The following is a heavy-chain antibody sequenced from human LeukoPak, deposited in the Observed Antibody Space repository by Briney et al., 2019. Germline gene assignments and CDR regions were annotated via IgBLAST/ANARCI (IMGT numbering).Heavy chain of an antibody. CDR3: AKEGDTALVTGYFDL. V-gene: IGHV1-69*13. Sequence: GPSVKVSCKASGGTFGCHVISWVRQAPGQGLEWMGGIIPIFETEHYAHKLRGRLTINADESTSTVYMDMSSLRSEDAAMYYCAKEGDTALVTGYFDLWGRGTLVTVSS. J-gene: IGHJ2*01. D-gene: IGHD5-18*01. CDR1: GGTFGCHV. CDR2: IIPIFETE.